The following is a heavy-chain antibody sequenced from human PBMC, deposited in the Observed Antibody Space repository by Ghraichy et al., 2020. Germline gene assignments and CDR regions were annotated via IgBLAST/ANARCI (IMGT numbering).Heavy chain of an antibody. J-gene: IGHJ4*02. V-gene: IGHV3-21*01. CDR2: ISASSTYI. Sequence: GGSLRLSCAASGFTFSTYSMNWVRLAPGKGPDWASSISASSTYIYYAESLKGRFTISRDNARNSLYLQMNSLRAEDTAVYYCARGRAVAGSYYFDYWGQGTLVTVSS. CDR3: ARGRAVAGSYYFDY. D-gene: IGHD6-19*01. CDR1: GFTFSTYS.